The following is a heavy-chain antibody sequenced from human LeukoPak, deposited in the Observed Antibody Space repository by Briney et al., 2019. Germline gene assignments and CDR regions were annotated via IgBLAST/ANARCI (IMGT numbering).Heavy chain of an antibody. CDR2: ISYDGSNK. D-gene: IGHD2-2*01. Sequence: GGSLRLSCAASGFTFSSYGMHWVRQAPGKGLEWVAVISYDGSNKYYADSVKGRFTISRDNSKNTLYLQMNSLRAKDTAVYYCAKDLLFYCSSTSCYGGDYWGQGTLVTVSS. J-gene: IGHJ4*02. CDR1: GFTFSSYG. CDR3: AKDLLFYCSSTSCYGGDY. V-gene: IGHV3-30*18.